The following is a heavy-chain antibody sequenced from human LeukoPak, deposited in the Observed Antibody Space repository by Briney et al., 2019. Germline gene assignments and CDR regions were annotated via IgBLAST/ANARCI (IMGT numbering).Heavy chain of an antibody. CDR2: ISWNSGSI. J-gene: IGHJ3*02. Sequence: GGSLRLSCAASGFTLDDYAMHWVRQAPGKGLEWVSGISWNSGSIGYVDSVKGRFIISRDNAKNSLYLQMNSLRAEDTALYYCAKDMSTMVRGVKGGFDIWGQGTMVTVSS. CDR1: GFTLDDYA. V-gene: IGHV3-9*01. D-gene: IGHD3-10*01. CDR3: AKDMSTMVRGVKGGFDI.